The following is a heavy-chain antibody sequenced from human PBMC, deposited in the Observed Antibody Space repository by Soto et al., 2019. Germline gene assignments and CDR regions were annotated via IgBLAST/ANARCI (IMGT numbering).Heavy chain of an antibody. D-gene: IGHD3-10*01. CDR2: IIPIFGTA. V-gene: IGHV1-69*13. CDR3: ARDRYYYGSGSYYPPAPFDY. J-gene: IGHJ4*02. Sequence: SVKVSCKASGGTFSSYAISWVRQAPGQGLEWMGGIIPIFGTANYAQKFQGRVTITADESTSTAYMELSSLRSEDTAVYYCARDRYYYGSGSYYPPAPFDYWGQGTLVTVSS. CDR1: GGTFSSYA.